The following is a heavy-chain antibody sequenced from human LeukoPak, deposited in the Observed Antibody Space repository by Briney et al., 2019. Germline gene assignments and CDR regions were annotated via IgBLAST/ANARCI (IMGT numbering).Heavy chain of an antibody. V-gene: IGHV3-11*04. D-gene: IGHD4-17*01. J-gene: IGHJ5*02. Sequence: GGSLRLSCAASGFTFSDYYMSWIRQAPGKGLEWVSYISSSGSTIYYADSVKGRFTISRDNSKNTLYLQMNSLSSEDTALYYCARYYTVPKSEAWFDPWGQGTLVTVSS. CDR2: ISSSGSTI. CDR3: ARYYTVPKSEAWFDP. CDR1: GFTFSDYY.